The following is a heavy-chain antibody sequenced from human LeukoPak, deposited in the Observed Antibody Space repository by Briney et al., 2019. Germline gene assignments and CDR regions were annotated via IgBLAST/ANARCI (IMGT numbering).Heavy chain of an antibody. J-gene: IGHJ4*02. D-gene: IGHD3-10*01. CDR3: ARDGSRGFDY. Sequence: SETLSLTCTVSGGSISSGGYYWSWIRQHPGKGLEWIGDIYYSGSTYYNPSLKSRVTISVDTSKNQFSLKLSSVTAADTAVYYCARDGSRGFDYWGQGTLVTVSS. CDR2: IYYSGST. V-gene: IGHV4-31*03. CDR1: GGSISSGGYY.